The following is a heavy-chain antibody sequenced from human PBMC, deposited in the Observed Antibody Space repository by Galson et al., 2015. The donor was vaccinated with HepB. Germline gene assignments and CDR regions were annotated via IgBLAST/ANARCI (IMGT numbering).Heavy chain of an antibody. CDR2: ISSSSSYT. D-gene: IGHD6-13*01. J-gene: IGHJ3*02. CDR3: ARGTAAAGRGLGAFDI. Sequence: SLRLSCAASGFTFSDYYMSWIRQAPGKGLEWVSYISSSSSYTNYADSVKGRFTISRDNAKNSLYLQMNSLRAEDTAVYYCARGTAAAGRGLGAFDIWGQGTMVTVSS. V-gene: IGHV3-11*06. CDR1: GFTFSDYY.